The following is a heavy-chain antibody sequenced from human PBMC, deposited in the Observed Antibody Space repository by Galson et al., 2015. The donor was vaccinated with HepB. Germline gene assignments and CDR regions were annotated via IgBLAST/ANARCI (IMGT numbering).Heavy chain of an antibody. J-gene: IGHJ2*01. V-gene: IGHV1-46*01. CDR2: INPSGGST. Sequence: SVKVSCKASGYTFTSYYMHWVRQAPGQGLEWMGIINPSGGSTSYAQKFQGRVTMTRDTSTSTVYMELSSLRSEDTAVYYCARPRYYYDSSGPLYFDLWGRGTLVTVSS. CDR3: ARPRYYYDSSGPLYFDL. D-gene: IGHD3-22*01. CDR1: GYTFTSYY.